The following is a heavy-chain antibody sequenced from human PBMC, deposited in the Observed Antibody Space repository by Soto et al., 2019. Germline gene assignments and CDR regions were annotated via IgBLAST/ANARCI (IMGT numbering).Heavy chain of an antibody. V-gene: IGHV6-1*01. D-gene: IGHD1-20*01. Sequence: SQTHSLNCSISGDSVSSHNIAWYWLWQSPCRGLERLARTYHTTKWYNEHAVSLRSRITIIPDTSKNHFSLQLNSVTPEDTAVYYCARTDITPLPNWFDTWGQGSLVTVSS. CDR3: ARTDITPLPNWFDT. J-gene: IGHJ5*02. CDR1: GDSVSSHNIA. CDR2: TYHTTKWYN.